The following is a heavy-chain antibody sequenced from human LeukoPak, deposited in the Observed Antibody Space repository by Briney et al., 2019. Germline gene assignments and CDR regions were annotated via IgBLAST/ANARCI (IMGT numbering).Heavy chain of an antibody. J-gene: IGHJ4*02. CDR2: ISSNGAYI. V-gene: IGHV3-21*01. CDR3: AREPTEVSPPG. CDR1: GFTFSSYS. D-gene: IGHD2-21*02. Sequence: GGSLRLSCAASGFTFSSYSMNWVRQAPGKGLEWVSSISSNGAYIFYADSAKGRFTISRDNAKNSLYLQMNSLRAEDAAVYYCAREPTEVSPPGWGQGTLVTAS.